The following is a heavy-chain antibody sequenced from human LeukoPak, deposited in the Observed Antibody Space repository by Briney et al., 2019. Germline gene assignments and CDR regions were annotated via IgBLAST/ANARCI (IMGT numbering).Heavy chain of an antibody. CDR2: ISGSGDTT. D-gene: IGHD6-13*01. CDR1: GFTLSSYA. CDR3: AKDRVIATGIGEFDY. Sequence: GGSLRLSCAASGFTLSSYAMSWVRQAPGKGLEWVSAISGSGDTTYYADSVKGRFTISRDSSRNTLYLHMNSLRAEDTAVYYCAKDRVIATGIGEFDYWGQGTLVTVSS. V-gene: IGHV3-23*01. J-gene: IGHJ4*02.